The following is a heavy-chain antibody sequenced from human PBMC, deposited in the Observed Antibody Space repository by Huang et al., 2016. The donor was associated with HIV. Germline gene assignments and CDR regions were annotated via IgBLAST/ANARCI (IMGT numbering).Heavy chain of an antibody. V-gene: IGHV2-26*01. D-gene: IGHD5-12*01. Sequence: QVTLKESGPVVVKPTETLTLTCTVSGFSLTNARMGVSWIRQPPGKALEWLAHIFSTDEKSYTTSLKRQLTISTDISKSQVVLTVTNMDPVDTATYYCARLGYSKRYFDFWGQGILVTVSS. CDR2: IFSTDEK. CDR1: GFSLTNARMG. J-gene: IGHJ4*02. CDR3: ARLGYSKRYFDF.